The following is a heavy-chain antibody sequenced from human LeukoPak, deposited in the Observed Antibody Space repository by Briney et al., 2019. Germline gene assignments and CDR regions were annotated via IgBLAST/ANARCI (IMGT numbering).Heavy chain of an antibody. J-gene: IGHJ4*02. D-gene: IGHD3-22*01. CDR1: GFTFSSYE. V-gene: IGHV3-48*03. CDR2: ISSSGSTI. CDR3: ASYSSGPSYYFDY. Sequence: GGSLRLSCAASGFTFSSYEMNWVRQAPGKGLEWVSYISSSGSTIYYADSVKGRFTISRDNAKNSLYLQMNSLRAEDTAVYYCASYSSGPSYYFDYWGQGTPVTVSS.